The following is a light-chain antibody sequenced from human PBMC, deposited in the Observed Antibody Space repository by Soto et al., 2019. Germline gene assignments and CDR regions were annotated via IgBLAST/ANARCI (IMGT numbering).Light chain of an antibody. J-gene: IGKJ1*01. V-gene: IGKV1-5*03. CDR3: QQYETSWT. CDR2: EAS. CDR1: QNINNW. Sequence: DILMTQSPSTLSASIGDRVTITCRASQNINNWLAWYQQKPGKAPNLLIYEASTLETGVPSRFSGSRSGTEFTLSIRSLQPDDFATYYCQQYETSWTFGQGTKVKIK.